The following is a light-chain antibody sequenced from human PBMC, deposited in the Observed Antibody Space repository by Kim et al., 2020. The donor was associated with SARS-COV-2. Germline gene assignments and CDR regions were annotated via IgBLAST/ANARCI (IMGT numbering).Light chain of an antibody. J-gene: IGLJ3*02. V-gene: IGLV3-9*01. CDR2: MDR. CDR1: NIGTKN. Sequence: SYELTQPLSVSVALGQTARITCGGNNIGTKNVHWFQQKPGQAPVLVIYMDRNRPSGVPERFSGSNSGNTATLTISRAQPGDEADYYCQVWDSSTGVFGGG. CDR3: QVWDSSTGV.